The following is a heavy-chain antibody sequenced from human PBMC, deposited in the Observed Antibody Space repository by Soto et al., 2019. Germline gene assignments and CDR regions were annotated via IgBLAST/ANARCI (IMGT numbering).Heavy chain of an antibody. Sequence: SETLSLTCAVSGGSISSGGYSWSWIRQPPGKGLEWIGYIYHSGSTYYNPSLKSRVTISVDTSKNQFSLKLSSVTAEDTAVYYCARVYCSGGSCYHLDQWGQGTPVTVSS. D-gene: IGHD2-15*01. CDR1: GGSISSGGYS. V-gene: IGHV4-30-2*01. CDR2: IYHSGST. CDR3: ARVYCSGGSCYHLDQ. J-gene: IGHJ4*02.